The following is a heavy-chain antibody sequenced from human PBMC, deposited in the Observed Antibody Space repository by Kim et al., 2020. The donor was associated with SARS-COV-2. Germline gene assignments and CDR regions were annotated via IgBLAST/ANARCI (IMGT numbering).Heavy chain of an antibody. V-gene: IGHV4-31*03. D-gene: IGHD2-15*01. Sequence: SETLSLTCTVSGGSISSGGYYWSWIRQHPGKGLEWIGYIYYSGSTYYNPSLKSRVTISVDTSKNQFSLKLSSVTAADTAVYYCARAPLTILGYCSGGSCRWFDPWGQGTLVTVSS. CDR1: GGSISSGGYY. CDR3: ARAPLTILGYCSGGSCRWFDP. J-gene: IGHJ5*02. CDR2: IYYSGST.